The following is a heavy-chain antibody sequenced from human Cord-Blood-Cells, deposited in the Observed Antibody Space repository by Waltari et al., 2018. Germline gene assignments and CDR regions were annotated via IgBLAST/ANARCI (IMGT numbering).Heavy chain of an antibody. CDR3: ARGGDGFDY. CDR2: RAYDGSNK. V-gene: IGHV3-30-3*01. CDR1: GFTFSSYA. Sequence: QVQLVESGGGVVQPGRSLRLSCAASGFTFSSYAMHWVRQAPGKGLEWVAVRAYDGSNKYYADSVKGRFTISRDNSKNTLYLQMNSLGAEDTAVYYCARGGDGFDYWGQGTLVTVSS. J-gene: IGHJ4*02.